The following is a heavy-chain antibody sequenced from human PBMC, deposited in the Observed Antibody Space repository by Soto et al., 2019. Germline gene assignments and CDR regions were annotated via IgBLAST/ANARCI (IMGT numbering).Heavy chain of an antibody. CDR3: ARGPSSLTRFDY. J-gene: IGHJ4*02. Sequence: LRLSCAASGFTFSSYAMHWVRQAPGKGLEWVAVISYDGSNKYFADSVKGRFTISRDNSKNTLYLQMNSLRGEDTAVYYCARGPSSLTRFDYWGQGTLVTVSS. V-gene: IGHV3-30-3*01. D-gene: IGHD6-19*01. CDR2: ISYDGSNK. CDR1: GFTFSSYA.